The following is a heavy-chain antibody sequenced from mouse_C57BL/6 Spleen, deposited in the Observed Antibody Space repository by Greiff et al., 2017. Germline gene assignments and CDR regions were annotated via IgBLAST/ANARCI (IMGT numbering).Heavy chain of an antibody. Sequence: DVKLVESEGGLVQPGSSMKLSCTASGFTFSDYYMAWVRQVPEKGLEWVANINYDGSSTYYLDSLKSRFIISRDNAKNILYLQMSSLKSEDTATYYCASFYDYDGGFAYWGQGTLVTVSA. V-gene: IGHV5-16*01. CDR2: INYDGSST. D-gene: IGHD2-4*01. CDR3: ASFYDYDGGFAY. CDR1: GFTFSDYY. J-gene: IGHJ3*01.